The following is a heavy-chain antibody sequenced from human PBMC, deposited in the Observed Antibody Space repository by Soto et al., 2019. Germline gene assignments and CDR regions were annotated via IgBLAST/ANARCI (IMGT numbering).Heavy chain of an antibody. Sequence: PGGSLRLSCAASGLTFSSYSMNWVRQAPGKGLEWVSYISSSSSTIYYADSVKGRFTISRDNSKNTLYLQMNSLRAEDTAVYYCASTPYYYDSSGYGDFDIWGQGTMVTVS. J-gene: IGHJ3*02. CDR2: ISSSSSTI. CDR1: GLTFSSYS. V-gene: IGHV3-48*01. D-gene: IGHD3-22*01. CDR3: ASTPYYYDSSGYGDFDI.